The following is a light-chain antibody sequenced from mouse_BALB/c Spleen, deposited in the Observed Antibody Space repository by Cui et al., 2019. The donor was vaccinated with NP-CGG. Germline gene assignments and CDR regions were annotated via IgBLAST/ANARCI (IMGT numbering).Light chain of an antibody. CDR3: ALWYSNHWV. Sequence: QAVVTQEPPLSTPPATTVTLTCRSSTGAVTASNYANWVQEKPDHLFTGLIGGTNNRPPGVPARFSGSLIGDKAALTITGAQTEDEAIYFCALWYSNHWVFGGGTKLTVL. J-gene: IGLJ1*01. CDR2: GTN. CDR1: TGAVTASNY. V-gene: IGLV1*01.